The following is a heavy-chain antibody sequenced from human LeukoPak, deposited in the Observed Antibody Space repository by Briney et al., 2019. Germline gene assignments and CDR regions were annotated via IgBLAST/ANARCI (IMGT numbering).Heavy chain of an antibody. CDR2: FDPEDGET. J-gene: IGHJ5*02. CDR1: GYTLTELS. V-gene: IGHV1-24*01. D-gene: IGHD3-22*01. Sequence: GASVKVSCKVSGYTLTELSMHWVRQAPGKGLEWMGGFDPEDGETIYAQKFQGRVTMTEDTSTDTAYMELSSLRSEDTAVYYYATAGYYYDSSGSQNWFDPWGQGTLVTVSS. CDR3: ATAGYYYDSSGSQNWFDP.